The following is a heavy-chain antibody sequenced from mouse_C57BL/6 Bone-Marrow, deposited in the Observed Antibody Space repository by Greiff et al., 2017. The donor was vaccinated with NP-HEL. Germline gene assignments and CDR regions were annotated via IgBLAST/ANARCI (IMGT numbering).Heavy chain of an antibody. CDR3: TTHDRWWGYAVDY. CDR2: IDPEDGDT. J-gene: IGHJ4*01. Sequence: VQLKQSGAELVRPGASVKLSCTASGFNFKDYYMHWVKQRPEQGLEWIGMIDPEDGDTEYAPKFQGKATMTADTSSNTAYLQLSRLTSEDTAVYYYTTHDRWWGYAVDYWGRGTSVTVSS. CDR1: GFNFKDYY. D-gene: IGHD1-1*02. V-gene: IGHV14-1*01.